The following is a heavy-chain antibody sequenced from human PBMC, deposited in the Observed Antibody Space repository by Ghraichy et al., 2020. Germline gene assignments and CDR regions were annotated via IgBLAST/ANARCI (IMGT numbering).Heavy chain of an antibody. D-gene: IGHD3-22*01. CDR1: GFTFSNAW. V-gene: IGHV3-15*01. Sequence: GGSLRLSCAASGFTFSNAWMSWVRQAPGKGLEWVGRIKSKTDGGTTDYAAPVKGRFTISRDDSKNTLYLQMNSLKTEDTAVYYCTTDYYYDSSGYYAQEGWFDPWGQGTLVTVSS. CDR3: TTDYYYDSSGYYAQEGWFDP. J-gene: IGHJ5*02. CDR2: IKSKTDGGTT.